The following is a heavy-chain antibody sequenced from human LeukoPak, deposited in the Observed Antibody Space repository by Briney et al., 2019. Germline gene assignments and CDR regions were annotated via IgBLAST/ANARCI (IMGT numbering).Heavy chain of an antibody. D-gene: IGHD2-2*01. Sequence: GGSLRLSCAASGFTFNSAWMNWVRHAPGKGLEWVGRIKSKIDDGTIDYTAPVKGRFTISRDDSKNMVYLQMNSLRAEDTAVYYCATDVPAVTIFGYWGQGTLVTVSS. CDR2: IKSKIDDGTI. CDR1: GFTFNSAW. J-gene: IGHJ4*02. V-gene: IGHV3-15*05. CDR3: ATDVPAVTIFGY.